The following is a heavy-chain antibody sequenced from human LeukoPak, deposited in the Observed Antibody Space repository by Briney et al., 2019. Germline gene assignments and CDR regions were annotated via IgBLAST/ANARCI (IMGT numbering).Heavy chain of an antibody. V-gene: IGHV3-23*01. CDR1: GLSFSSFA. CDR3: AKRSGYTTGWFFDF. Sequence: GVSLRLSCAASGLSFSSFAMSWVRQAPGKGLEWVSSISGSGDNTYYAEYVKGRFTISRDNSKNTLFLQMNSLRAEDTAVFYCAKRSGYTTGWFFDFWGQGTLVTVSS. D-gene: IGHD6-19*01. CDR2: ISGSGDNT. J-gene: IGHJ4*02.